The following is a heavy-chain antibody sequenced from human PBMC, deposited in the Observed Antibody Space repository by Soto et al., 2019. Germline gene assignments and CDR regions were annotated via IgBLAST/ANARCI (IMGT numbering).Heavy chain of an antibody. CDR2: IYHSGST. CDR1: GYSISSSNW. CDR3: ARARNYGDFNWFDP. D-gene: IGHD4-17*01. V-gene: IGHV4-28*01. Sequence: SETLSLTXAVSGYSISSSNWWCCIRQPPGKGLEWIGYIYHSGSTSYNPSHNSRITMTVATAKNQFALKLRSVTAVDTAVYYCARARNYGDFNWFDPWGQGTLVTVSS. J-gene: IGHJ5*02.